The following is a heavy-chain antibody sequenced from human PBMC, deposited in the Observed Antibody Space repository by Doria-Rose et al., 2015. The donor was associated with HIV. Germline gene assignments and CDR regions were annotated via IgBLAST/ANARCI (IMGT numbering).Heavy chain of an antibody. D-gene: IGHD6-19*01. V-gene: IGHV3-49*02. CDR3: TSTIAVAAHYYYGMDV. CDR2: IRSKAYGAPT. J-gene: IGHJ6*02. Sequence: LELVGFIRSKAYGAPTEYAASVKGRFTISRDDSKSIAYLQMNSLKTEDTAVYYCTSTIAVAAHYYYGMDVWGQGTKVTVSS.